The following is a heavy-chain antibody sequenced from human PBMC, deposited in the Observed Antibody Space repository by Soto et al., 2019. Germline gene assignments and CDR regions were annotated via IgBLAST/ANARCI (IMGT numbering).Heavy chain of an antibody. J-gene: IGHJ6*03. CDR2: ISSSSSTI. CDR1: GFTFSSYS. V-gene: IGHV3-48*01. Sequence: GGSLRLSCAASGFTFSSYSMNWVRQAPGKGLEWVSYISSSSSTIYYADSVKGRFTMSRDNAKNSLYLQMNSLRAEDTAVYYCARGGYDFWSGYWTYYYYMDVWGKGTTVTVSS. D-gene: IGHD3-3*01. CDR3: ARGGYDFWSGYWTYYYYMDV.